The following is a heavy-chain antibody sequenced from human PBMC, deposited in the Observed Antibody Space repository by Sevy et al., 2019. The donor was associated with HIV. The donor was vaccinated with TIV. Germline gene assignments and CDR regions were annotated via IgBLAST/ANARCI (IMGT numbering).Heavy chain of an antibody. Sequence: GGSLRLSCAASGFTFSDYYMSWIRQAPGKGLEWVSYISSSSSYTNYADSVKGRFTISRDNAKNSLYLQMNSLRAEDTAVYYCGRVARYCSSTSCYGSYYMDVWGKWTTVTVSS. CDR2: ISSSSSYT. D-gene: IGHD2-2*01. CDR1: GFTFSDYY. CDR3: GRVARYCSSTSCYGSYYMDV. J-gene: IGHJ6*03. V-gene: IGHV3-11*06.